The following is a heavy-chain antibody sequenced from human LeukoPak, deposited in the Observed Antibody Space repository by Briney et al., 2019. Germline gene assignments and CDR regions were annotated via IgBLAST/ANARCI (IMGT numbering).Heavy chain of an antibody. CDR3: ARLVGSGWYVFIDY. J-gene: IGHJ4*02. Sequence: SETLSLTCSVSGGSIRSSSNYWGWIRQPPGKGLEWIGTIYYSGSTYYNLSLSSRVSISVDTSKNQFSLKLNSVTAAATAMYYCARLVGSGWYVFIDYWGQGTLVTVSS. CDR2: IYYSGST. D-gene: IGHD6-19*01. CDR1: GGSIRSSSNY. V-gene: IGHV4-39*07.